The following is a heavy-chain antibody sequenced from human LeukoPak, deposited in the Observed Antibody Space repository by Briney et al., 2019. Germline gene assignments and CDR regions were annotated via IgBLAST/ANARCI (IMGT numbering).Heavy chain of an antibody. CDR3: ARRVTDSRGWLFDY. CDR2: LYSDGST. CDR1: GLSVSDYY. Sequence: GGSLRLSCAASGLSVSDYYMSWVRQAPGKGLEWVSVLYSDGSTYFADPVKGRFTTSRDNSKNTVYLQMNSLRAEDTAVYYCARRVTDSRGWLFDYWGQGALVTVSS. V-gene: IGHV3-53*01. J-gene: IGHJ4*02. D-gene: IGHD6-19*01.